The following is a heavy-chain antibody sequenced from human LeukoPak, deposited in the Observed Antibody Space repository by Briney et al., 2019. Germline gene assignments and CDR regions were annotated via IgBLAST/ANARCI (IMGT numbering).Heavy chain of an antibody. CDR3: AKDLFRWAFDY. D-gene: IGHD5-24*01. CDR1: GFTLSRNA. J-gene: IGHJ4*02. CDR2: IGGSDDRT. Sequence: PGGSLRLSCAASGFTLSRNAMGWVRQAPGKGLEWVSAIGGSDDRTDYADSVKGRFTISRDISKNTLYLQMNSLRAEDTAVYFCAKDLFRWAFDYWGQGTLVTVSS. V-gene: IGHV3-23*01.